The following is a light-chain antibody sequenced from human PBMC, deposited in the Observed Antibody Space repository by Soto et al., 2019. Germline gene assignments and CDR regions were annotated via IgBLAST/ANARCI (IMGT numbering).Light chain of an antibody. CDR1: QTVGSS. CDR3: QQHINWPLT. CDR2: EAS. V-gene: IGKV3-11*01. J-gene: IGKJ4*01. Sequence: IVWQQSPGTLSLSQGERATLTCRASQTVGSSLAWYQQKPGQAPRLLIYEASNRATGIPARFSGSGSGADFTLTISSLEPEDFALYYCQQHINWPLTFGGGTKV.